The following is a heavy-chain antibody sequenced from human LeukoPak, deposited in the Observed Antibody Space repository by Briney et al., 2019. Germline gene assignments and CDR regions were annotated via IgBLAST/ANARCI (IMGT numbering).Heavy chain of an antibody. V-gene: IGHV3-23*01. CDR2: ISGSGGST. CDR1: GFTFSSYG. Sequence: GGSLRLSCAASGFTFSSYGMSWVRQAPGKGLEWVSAISGSGGSTYYADSVKGRFTISRDNSKNTLYLQMNSLRAEDTAVYCCATTRVAIVATIHYYYMDVWGKGTTVPVSS. J-gene: IGHJ6*03. CDR3: ATTRVAIVATIHYYYMDV. D-gene: IGHD5-12*01.